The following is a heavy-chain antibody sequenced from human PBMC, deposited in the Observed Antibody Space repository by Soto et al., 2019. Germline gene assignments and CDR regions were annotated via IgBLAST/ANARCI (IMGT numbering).Heavy chain of an antibody. Sequence: QVQLVQSGAEVKKPGASVKVSCKASGYTFVSYEINWVRQATGQGPEWMGWMNPNSGNTGYAQKFQGRVTMTTNTSISTAYMELSSLRSDDTAVYSGARGDGYIFDYWGQGTLITVSS. CDR2: MNPNSGNT. V-gene: IGHV1-8*01. CDR1: GYTFVSYE. CDR3: ARGDGYIFDY. J-gene: IGHJ4*02. D-gene: IGHD5-12*01.